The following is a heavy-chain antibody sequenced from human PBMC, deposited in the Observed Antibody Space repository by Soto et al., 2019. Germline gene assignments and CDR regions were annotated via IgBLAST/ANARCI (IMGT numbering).Heavy chain of an antibody. CDR3: ARASPRALADHFDY. Sequence: PGGSLRLSCAASEFTFSDYYKSWNRHAPGKGLERVSYLSSSGNTISYADSVKGRFTISRDNAKNSLYLQMNSLRAEDTAVYYCARASPRALADHFDYWGQGTLVTVSS. D-gene: IGHD6-19*01. V-gene: IGHV3-11*01. CDR2: LSSSGNTI. CDR1: EFTFSDYY. J-gene: IGHJ4*02.